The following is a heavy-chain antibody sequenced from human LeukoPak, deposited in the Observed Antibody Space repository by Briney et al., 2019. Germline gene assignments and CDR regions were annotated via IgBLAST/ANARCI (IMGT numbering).Heavy chain of an antibody. CDR3: TTDGLSAAN. D-gene: IGHD6-13*01. CDR2: IKRKTDGGTT. V-gene: IGHV3-15*01. Sequence: GGSLRLSCAASGFTFSSAWMSWVRPAPGKGLEWVGRIKRKTDGGTTDYAAPVKGRFTISRDDSKNTLYLQMSSLETEDTAVYYCTTDGLSAANWGQGTLVTAPS. CDR1: GFTFSSAW. J-gene: IGHJ4*02.